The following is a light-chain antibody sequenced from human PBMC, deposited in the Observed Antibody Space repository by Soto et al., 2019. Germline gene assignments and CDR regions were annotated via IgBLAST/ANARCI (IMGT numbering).Light chain of an antibody. Sequence: DIQMTQSPSSLSASVGDRVTITCRASQSISSYLNWYQQKPGKAPKLLIYAASSLQSVVPSRFSGSGSGTDFTLTISSLQPEDFATYYCQQSYSTPITFGQGTRLEI. CDR2: AAS. CDR3: QQSYSTPIT. CDR1: QSISSY. J-gene: IGKJ5*01. V-gene: IGKV1-39*01.